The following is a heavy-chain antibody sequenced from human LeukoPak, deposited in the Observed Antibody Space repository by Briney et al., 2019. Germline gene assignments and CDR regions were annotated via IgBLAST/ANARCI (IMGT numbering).Heavy chain of an antibody. Sequence: ASVKVSCKASGYTFTAYHMHWVRQAPGQGLEWMGWINPNSGGTNYAQKFQGRVTMTRDTSISTAYMELSRLRSDDTAVYYCASCSGGSCYSVDYWGQGTLVTVSS. CDR2: INPNSGGT. V-gene: IGHV1-2*02. CDR3: ASCSGGSCYSVDY. CDR1: GYTFTAYH. D-gene: IGHD2-15*01. J-gene: IGHJ4*02.